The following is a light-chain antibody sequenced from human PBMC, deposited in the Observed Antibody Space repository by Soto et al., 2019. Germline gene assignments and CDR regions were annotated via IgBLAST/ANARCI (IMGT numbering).Light chain of an antibody. CDR2: GAS. V-gene: IGKV3-20*01. CDR3: QQYGSSPWT. J-gene: IGKJ1*01. Sequence: EIVLTQSPVTLSSSPGERATLSCRASQSVSSSYLAWYQQKPGQAPRLLIYGASSRATGIPDRFSGSGSGTDFTLTISRLEPEDFAVYYCQQYGSSPWTFGQGTKVDIK. CDR1: QSVSSSY.